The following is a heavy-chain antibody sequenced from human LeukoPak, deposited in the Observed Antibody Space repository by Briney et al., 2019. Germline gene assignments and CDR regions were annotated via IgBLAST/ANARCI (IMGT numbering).Heavy chain of an antibody. D-gene: IGHD3-3*01. V-gene: IGHV1-2*06. CDR2: INPNSGGT. CDR3: ARARSPIFGVVALYYFDY. CDR1: GYTFTGYY. J-gene: IGHJ4*02. Sequence: GASVKVSCKASGYTFTGYYMHWVRQAPGQGLKWMGRINPNSGGTNYAQKFQGRVTMTRDTSISTAYMELSRLRSDDTAVYYCARARSPIFGVVALYYFDYWGQGTLVTVSS.